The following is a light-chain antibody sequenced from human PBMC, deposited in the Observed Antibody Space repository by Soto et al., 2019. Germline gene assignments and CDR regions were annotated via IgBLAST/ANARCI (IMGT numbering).Light chain of an antibody. Sequence: SYELTQPPSVSVSPGQTAIITCSGDKLGDKYACWYQQKPGQSPVLVIYQDRKRPSGIPERFSGSNSGNTATLTISGTQAMDEADYYCQAWDSSTAVFGGGTKVTVL. CDR2: QDR. J-gene: IGLJ2*01. CDR3: QAWDSSTAV. CDR1: KLGDKY. V-gene: IGLV3-1*01.